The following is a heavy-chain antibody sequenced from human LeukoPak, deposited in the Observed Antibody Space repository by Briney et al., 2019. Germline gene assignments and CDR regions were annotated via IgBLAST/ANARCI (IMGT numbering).Heavy chain of an antibody. J-gene: IGHJ3*02. CDR3: ARRGVDSSGYRDAFDI. Sequence: GESLKISCKGSGYSFTSYWIGWVRQMPGKGLEWMGIIYPGDSDTRYSLSFQGQVTISADKSISTAYLQWSSLKASDTAMYYCARRGVDSSGYRDAFDIWGQGTMVTVSS. CDR2: IYPGDSDT. V-gene: IGHV5-51*01. CDR1: GYSFTSYW. D-gene: IGHD3-22*01.